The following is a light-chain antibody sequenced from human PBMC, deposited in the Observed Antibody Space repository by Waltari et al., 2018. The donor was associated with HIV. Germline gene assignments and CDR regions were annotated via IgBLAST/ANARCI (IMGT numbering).Light chain of an antibody. V-gene: IGLV2-11*01. Sequence: QSALTQPRSVSGSPGPSVTISCTGTSSDVGSYTYVAWYQQHPGKAPKFLIFDVSKRPSGVPALCSGSKSGNTAALTISGLQAEDEAEYYCCSYGGSDTLYVFGTGTKVTVL. J-gene: IGLJ1*01. CDR3: CSYGGSDTLYV. CDR1: SSDVGSYTY. CDR2: DVS.